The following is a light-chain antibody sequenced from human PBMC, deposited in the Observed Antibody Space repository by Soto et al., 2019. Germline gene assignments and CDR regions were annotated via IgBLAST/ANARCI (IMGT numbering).Light chain of an antibody. CDR2: ANI. CDR3: QSYDNSLTGLI. V-gene: IGLV1-40*01. J-gene: IGLJ2*01. CDR1: RSNIGAGYD. Sequence: QSVLTQSPSVSGALGQRVTISCTGSRSNIGAGYDVHWYQKLPGTAPKLLIYANINRPSGVPDRFSGSKSGTSVSLAITGLQAEDEADYYGQSYDNSLTGLIFGGGTKLTVL.